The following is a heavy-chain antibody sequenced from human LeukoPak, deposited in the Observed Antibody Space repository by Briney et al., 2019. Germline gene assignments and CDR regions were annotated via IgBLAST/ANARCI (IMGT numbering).Heavy chain of an antibody. Sequence: ASVKVSCKASGYTFTGYYMHWVRQAPGQGLEWMGWINPNSGSTNYAQKFQGRVTMTRDTSISTAYMELSRLRSDDTAVYYCARARRVGKYYFDYWGQGTLVTVSS. D-gene: IGHD1-26*01. CDR2: INPNSGST. CDR1: GYTFTGYY. J-gene: IGHJ4*02. V-gene: IGHV1-2*02. CDR3: ARARRVGKYYFDY.